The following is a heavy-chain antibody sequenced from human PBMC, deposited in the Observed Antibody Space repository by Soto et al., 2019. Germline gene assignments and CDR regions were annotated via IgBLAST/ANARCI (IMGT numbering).Heavy chain of an antibody. CDR2: ISGSGGST. J-gene: IGHJ6*02. Sequence: EVQLLESGGGLVQPGGSLRLSCAASGFTFSSYAMSWVRQAPGKGLEWVSAISGSGGSTYYADSVKGRFTISRDNSKNTLYLQMNSLRAEDTAVYYCAKDAGSGEGFLEWRNYGMDVWGQGTTVTVSS. V-gene: IGHV3-23*01. D-gene: IGHD3-3*01. CDR1: GFTFSSYA. CDR3: AKDAGSGEGFLEWRNYGMDV.